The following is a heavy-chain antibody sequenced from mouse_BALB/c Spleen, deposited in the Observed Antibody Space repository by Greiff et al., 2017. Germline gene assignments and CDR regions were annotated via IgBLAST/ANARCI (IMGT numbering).Heavy chain of an antibody. CDR3: ARGGNPSFDY. D-gene: IGHD2-1*01. J-gene: IGHJ2*01. CDR1: GYAFSSSW. CDR2: IYPGDGDT. V-gene: IGHV1-82*01. Sequence: VKLQESGPELVKPGASVKISCKASGYAFSSSWMNWVKQRPGQGLEWIGRIYPGDGDTNYNGKFKGKATLTADKSSSTAYMQLSSLTSVDSAVYFCARGGNPSFDYWGQGTTLTVSS.